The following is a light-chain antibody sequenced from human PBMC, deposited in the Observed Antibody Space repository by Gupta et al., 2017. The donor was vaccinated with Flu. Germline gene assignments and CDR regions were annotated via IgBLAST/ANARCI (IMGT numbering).Light chain of an antibody. J-gene: IGLJ3*02. CDR2: INN. CDR3: EAWDDSRNGNWV. V-gene: IGLV1-44*01. Sequence: TIFCSGRSSNIGSNNLNCYQPLTDTAPNLLLFINNRRRSGATARGSASKSGTSAALAISGLPSEEEADYYCEAWDDSRNGNWVFGGGTKLTVL. CDR1: SSNIGSNN.